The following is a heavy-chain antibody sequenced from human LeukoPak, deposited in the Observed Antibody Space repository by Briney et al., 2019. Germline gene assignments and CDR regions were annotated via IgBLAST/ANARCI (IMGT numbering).Heavy chain of an antibody. V-gene: IGHV3-48*01. J-gene: IGHJ3*02. CDR3: ASQYSSSWYNPNDAFDI. CDR1: GFTFRSYS. Sequence: GGSLRLSCAASGFTFRSYSMNWVRQAPGKGLEWVSYISSRSSTIYYADSVKGRFTISRDNAKNSLYLQMNSLRAEDTAVYYCASQYSSSWYNPNDAFDIWGQGTMVTVSS. D-gene: IGHD6-13*01. CDR2: ISSRSSTI.